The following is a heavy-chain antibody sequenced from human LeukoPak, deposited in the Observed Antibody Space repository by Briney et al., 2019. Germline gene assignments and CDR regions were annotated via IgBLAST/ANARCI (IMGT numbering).Heavy chain of an antibody. CDR2: LSGSGDNT. CDR3: AKDIYGSGSYAVDY. J-gene: IGHJ4*02. V-gene: IGHV3-23*01. Sequence: GGSLRLSCAASGFTFSSYAMSWVRQAPGKGLEWVSGLSGSGDNTYYADSVKGRFTISRDNSKNTLYLQMNSLRAEDRAVYYCAKDIYGSGSYAVDYWGQGTLVTVSS. CDR1: GFTFSSYA. D-gene: IGHD3-10*01.